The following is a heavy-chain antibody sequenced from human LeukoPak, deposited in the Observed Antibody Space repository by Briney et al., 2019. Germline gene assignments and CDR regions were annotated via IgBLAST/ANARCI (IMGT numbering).Heavy chain of an antibody. V-gene: IGHV1-2*02. J-gene: IGHJ5*02. Sequence: GAPVKVSCKASGYTFTGYYMHWVRQAPGQGLEWMGWINPNSGGTNYAQKFQGRVTMTRDTSIGTAYMELSRLRSDDTAVYYCARITMVRGVISWFDPWGQGTLVTVSS. CDR1: GYTFTGYY. D-gene: IGHD3-10*01. CDR2: INPNSGGT. CDR3: ARITMVRGVISWFDP.